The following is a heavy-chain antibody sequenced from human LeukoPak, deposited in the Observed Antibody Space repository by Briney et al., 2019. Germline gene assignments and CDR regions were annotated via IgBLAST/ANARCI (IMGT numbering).Heavy chain of an antibody. CDR1: GXSISSYY. CDR2: IYYSGST. V-gene: IGHV4-59*08. D-gene: IGHD3-10*01. CDR3: ASLHYSPFDS. Sequence: TLSXTCTVSGXSISSYYWSWIRQPPGKGLEWIGYIYYSGSTNYNPSLKSRVTISVDTSKNQFSLKLSSVTAAHTAVYYCASLHYSPFDSWGQGPLVTVSS. J-gene: IGHJ4*02.